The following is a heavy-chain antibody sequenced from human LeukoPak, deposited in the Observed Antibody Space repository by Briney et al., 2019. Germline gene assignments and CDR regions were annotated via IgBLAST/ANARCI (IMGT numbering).Heavy chain of an antibody. V-gene: IGHV3-21*01. CDR1: GFTFSSYS. J-gene: IGHJ4*02. CDR2: ISSSSSYI. Sequence: KPGGSLRLSCAASGFTFSSYSMNWVRQAPGKGLEWVSSISSSSSYIYYADSVKGRFTISRDNAKNSLYLQMNSLRAEDTAVYYCARDGAFYSGSYFRKGYFDYWGQGTLVTVSS. CDR3: ARDGAFYSGSYFRKGYFDY. D-gene: IGHD1-26*01.